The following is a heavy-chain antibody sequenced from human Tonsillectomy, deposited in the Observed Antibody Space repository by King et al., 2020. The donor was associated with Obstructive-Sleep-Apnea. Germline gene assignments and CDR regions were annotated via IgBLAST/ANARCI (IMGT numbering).Heavy chain of an antibody. J-gene: IGHJ3*02. CDR3: ARLRSVTGTRTPSFYI. CDR1: GASVSRHY. V-gene: IGHV4-59*08. Sequence: VQLQESGPGLVKHSETLSLTCTVSGASVSRHYWNWIRQPPGKGLEWIGYINYNGSTNYSPSLKSRVTISVDRSKNQFSLRLNSVTAADTAVYYCARLRSVTGTRTPSFYIWGQGTMVTVSS. CDR2: INYNGST. D-gene: IGHD6-19*01.